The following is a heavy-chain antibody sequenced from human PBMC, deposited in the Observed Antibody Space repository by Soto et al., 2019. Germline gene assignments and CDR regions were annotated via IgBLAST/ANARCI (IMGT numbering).Heavy chain of an antibody. CDR2: IYWDDYK. J-gene: IGHJ5*02. D-gene: IGHD6-13*01. CDR1: GFSLSTSGVG. V-gene: IGHV2-5*02. Sequence: SGPTLVNPTQTLTLTCTFSGFSLSTSGVGVGWIRQPPGEALEWLALIYWDDYKHFSPSLESRLTITKDTSKNQVVLTMTNMDPVDTATYYCALSSSWPRYNWFDPWGQGTLVTVSS. CDR3: ALSSSWPRYNWFDP.